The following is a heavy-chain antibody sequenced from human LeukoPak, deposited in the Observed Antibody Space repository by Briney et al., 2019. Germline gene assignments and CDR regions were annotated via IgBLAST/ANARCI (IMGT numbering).Heavy chain of an antibody. CDR1: GGSISSYY. Sequence: SETLSLTCTVSGGSISSYYWSWIRQPPGKGLEWIGYIYYSGSTNYNPSLKSRVTISVDTSKNQFSLKLSSVTAADTAVYYCAREKSSSWYPSQAPDRSYYMDVWGKGTTVTVSS. D-gene: IGHD6-13*01. V-gene: IGHV4-59*01. CDR3: AREKSSSWYPSQAPDRSYYMDV. CDR2: IYYSGST. J-gene: IGHJ6*03.